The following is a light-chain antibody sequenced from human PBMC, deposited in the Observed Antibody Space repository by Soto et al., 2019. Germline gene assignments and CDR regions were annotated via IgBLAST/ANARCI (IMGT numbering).Light chain of an antibody. CDR1: QTISTTY. V-gene: IGKV3-20*01. J-gene: IGKJ2*01. Sequence: EIVLTQSPGTLSLSPGERATLSCWASQTISTTYLAWYQQKPGQAPRLLIYGVYNRATGIPDRFSGSGSGTDFTLTISRLEPEDFAVYYCQQYDSSPYTFGQGTKLEIE. CDR2: GVY. CDR3: QQYDSSPYT.